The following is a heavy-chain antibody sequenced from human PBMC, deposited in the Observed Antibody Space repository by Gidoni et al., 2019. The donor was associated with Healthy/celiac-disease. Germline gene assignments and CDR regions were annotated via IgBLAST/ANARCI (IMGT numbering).Heavy chain of an antibody. CDR1: GFTLSSVW. V-gene: IGHV3-7*01. J-gene: IGHJ4*02. D-gene: IGHD6-25*01. Sequence: EVQLVESGGGLVQPGGSLRLSCAASGFTLSSVWMSWVRQAPGRGLGWVANIKQDGSEKYYVDSVKGRFTSSRDNAKSSLYLQMNSLRAEDTAVYYCARTKRPSYFDYWGQGTLVTVSS. CDR3: ARTKRPSYFDY. CDR2: IKQDGSEK.